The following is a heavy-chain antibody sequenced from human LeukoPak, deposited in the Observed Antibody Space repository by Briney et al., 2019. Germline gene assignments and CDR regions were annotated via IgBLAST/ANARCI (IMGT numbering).Heavy chain of an antibody. Sequence: GGSLRFSCAASGFTFSSYNMNWVRQAPGKGLEWVSSISSSSSYIYYAASVKDRFTISRENSKNTPYLQMNSLRAEDTAVYYCARGTSSVPGDYYYYMDVWGKGTTVTVSS. J-gene: IGHJ6*03. CDR1: GFTFSSYN. CDR2: ISSSSSYI. D-gene: IGHD1-1*01. V-gene: IGHV3-21*01. CDR3: ARGTSSVPGDYYYYMDV.